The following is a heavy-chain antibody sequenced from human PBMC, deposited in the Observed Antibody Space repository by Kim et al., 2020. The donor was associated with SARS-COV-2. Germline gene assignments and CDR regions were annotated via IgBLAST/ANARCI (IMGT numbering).Heavy chain of an antibody. Sequence: GGSLRLSCAASGFTFSSYAMHWVRQATGKGLEWVSAIGTDGNTYYSAYAKGGLTIFTENAKNSLYLQMNSMRTGDTAVYYCARGGLVHGATLDYYYYGV. CDR3: ARGGLVHGATLDYYYYGV. CDR1: GFTFSSYA. D-gene: IGHD1-26*01. J-gene: IGHJ6*01. CDR2: IGTDGNT. V-gene: IGHV3-13*01.